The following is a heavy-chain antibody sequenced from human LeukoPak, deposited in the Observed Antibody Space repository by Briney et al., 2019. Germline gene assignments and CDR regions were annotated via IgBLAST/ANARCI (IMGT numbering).Heavy chain of an antibody. CDR2: IWYDGSNK. CDR1: GFSFSTYG. V-gene: IGHV3-33*01. CDR3: VRGGGGNSGDY. J-gene: IGHJ4*02. D-gene: IGHD4-23*01. Sequence: PGGSLRLSCAASGFSFSTYGIHWVRQAPGKGLEWVAVIWYDGSNKYYADSVKGRFTISRDNAKNSLYLQMNSLRAEDTAVYYCVRGGGGNSGDYWGQGTLVTVSS.